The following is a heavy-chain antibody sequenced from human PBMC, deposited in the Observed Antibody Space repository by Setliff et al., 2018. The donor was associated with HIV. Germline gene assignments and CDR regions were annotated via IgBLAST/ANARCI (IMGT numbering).Heavy chain of an antibody. Sequence: PGGSLRLSCAASGFTFSDYYMSWIRQAPGKGLEWISYISSSGSTIYYADSVKGRFTISRDNAKNSLHLQMNSLRVEDTAVYYCARVRITFGGVIVIRYFDLWGRGTLVTVSS. CDR1: GFTFSDYY. J-gene: IGHJ2*01. V-gene: IGHV3-11*04. D-gene: IGHD3-16*02. CDR2: ISSSGSTI. CDR3: ARVRITFGGVIVIRYFDL.